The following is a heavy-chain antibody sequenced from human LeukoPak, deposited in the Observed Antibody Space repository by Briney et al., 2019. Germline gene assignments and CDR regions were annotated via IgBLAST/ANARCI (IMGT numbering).Heavy chain of an antibody. Sequence: SSETLSLTCTVSGGSISSSSFYWGWIRQPPGKGLEWIGSIYYSGSTYYNPSLKSRVTISVDTSKNQFSLKLTSVTAADTAVYYCAITMTLMGAFDIWGQGTMVTVSS. CDR1: GGSISSSSFY. J-gene: IGHJ3*02. D-gene: IGHD3-22*01. V-gene: IGHV4-39*01. CDR3: AITMTLMGAFDI. CDR2: IYYSGST.